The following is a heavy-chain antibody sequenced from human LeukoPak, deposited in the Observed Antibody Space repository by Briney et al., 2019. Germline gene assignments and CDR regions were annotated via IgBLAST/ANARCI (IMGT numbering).Heavy chain of an antibody. Sequence: GESLKISCKGSGYTFTNYWIGWVRQMPGKGLEWMGIIYPGDSDTRYSPSFQGQATISADKSFTTAYLQWSSLKASDTAMYYCATYYGDYVGEFDYWGQGTLVTVSS. CDR3: ATYYGDYVGEFDY. CDR2: IYPGDSDT. J-gene: IGHJ4*02. D-gene: IGHD4-17*01. CDR1: GYTFTNYW. V-gene: IGHV5-51*01.